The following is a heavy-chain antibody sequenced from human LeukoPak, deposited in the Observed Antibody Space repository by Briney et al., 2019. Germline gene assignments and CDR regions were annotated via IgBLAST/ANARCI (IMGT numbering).Heavy chain of an antibody. J-gene: IGHJ3*02. Sequence: PGGSLRLSCTASGFTFGDYAMSWVRQAPGKGLEWVSVIYGGGSTDYADSVKGRFTISRDNLKNTLYLQMNSLRAEDTAVYYCARGGSGDIFDIWGQGTMVTVSS. CDR1: GFTFGDYA. CDR2: IYGGGST. CDR3: ARGGSGDIFDI. D-gene: IGHD2-21*01. V-gene: IGHV3-53*01.